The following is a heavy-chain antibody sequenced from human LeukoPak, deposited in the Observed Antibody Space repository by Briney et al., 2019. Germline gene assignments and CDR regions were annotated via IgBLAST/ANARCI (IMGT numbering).Heavy chain of an antibody. CDR2: MNPDSGNT. V-gene: IGHV1-8*03. CDR3: ARGLEDTSGCSWWYFDN. D-gene: IGHD6-19*01. CDR1: GYTFTSYD. Sequence: ASVKVSCKASGYTFTSYDINWVRQATGQGLEWMGWMNPDSGNTGYAQNFQGRVTITRNTSISTVYMELSSLRSEDTAVYYCARGLEDTSGCSWWYFDNWGQGTLVTVSS. J-gene: IGHJ4*02.